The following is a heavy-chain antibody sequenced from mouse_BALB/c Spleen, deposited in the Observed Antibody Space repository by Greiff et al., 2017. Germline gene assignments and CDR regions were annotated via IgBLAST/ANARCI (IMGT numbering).Heavy chain of an antibody. Sequence: EVQGVESGGGLVQPGGSMKLSCVASGFTFSSYWMSWVRQSPEKGLEWVAEIRLKSDNYATHYAESVKGKFTISRDDSKSRLYLQMNSLRAEDTGIYYCTRVQYYFDYWGQGTTLTVSS. J-gene: IGHJ2*01. V-gene: IGHV6-6*02. CDR3: TRVQYYFDY. CDR1: GFTFSSYW. CDR2: IRLKSDNYAT. D-gene: IGHD2-14*01.